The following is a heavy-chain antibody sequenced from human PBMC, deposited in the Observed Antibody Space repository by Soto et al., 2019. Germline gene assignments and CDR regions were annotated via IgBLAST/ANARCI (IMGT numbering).Heavy chain of an antibody. CDR1: GFTFSSYG. J-gene: IGHJ4*02. CDR2: IWYDGSNK. V-gene: IGHV3-33*01. D-gene: IGHD6-19*01. CDR3: ARDGVAVAGAAHADY. Sequence: ESGGGVVQPGRSLRLSCAASGFTFSSYGMHWVRQAPGKGLEWVAVIWYDGSNKYYADSVKGRFTISRDNSKNTLYLQMKSLRAEDTAVYYCARDGVAVAGAAHADYWGQGTLVTVSS.